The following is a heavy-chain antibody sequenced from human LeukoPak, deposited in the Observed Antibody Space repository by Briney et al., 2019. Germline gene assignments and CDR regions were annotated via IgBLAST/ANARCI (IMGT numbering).Heavy chain of an antibody. CDR2: IKQDGSEM. CDR1: GFTFSDYY. Sequence: GGSLRLSCAASGFTFSDYYMAWIRQAPGKGLEWVANIKQDGSEMYSVDSVKGRFTISRDNAKNSLYLQMNSLRAEDTAVYYCARDFRNSYGPTSYYFDYWGQGTLVTVSS. D-gene: IGHD5-18*01. J-gene: IGHJ4*02. V-gene: IGHV3-7*04. CDR3: ARDFRNSYGPTSYYFDY.